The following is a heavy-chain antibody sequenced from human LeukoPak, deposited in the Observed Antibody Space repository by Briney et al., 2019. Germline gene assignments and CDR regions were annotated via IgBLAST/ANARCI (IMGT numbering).Heavy chain of an antibody. D-gene: IGHD2-2*01. CDR3: ARDMKFQLLFYDAFDI. J-gene: IGHJ3*02. CDR1: GYTFTTYA. CDR2: INAGNGNT. Sequence: ASVKVCCKASGYTFTTYAMHWVRQAPGQSLEWMGWINAGNGNTKYSQKFQGGVTITRDTSANTAYMELNSLRFEDTAVYYCARDMKFQLLFYDAFDIWGQGTMVTVSS. V-gene: IGHV1-3*01.